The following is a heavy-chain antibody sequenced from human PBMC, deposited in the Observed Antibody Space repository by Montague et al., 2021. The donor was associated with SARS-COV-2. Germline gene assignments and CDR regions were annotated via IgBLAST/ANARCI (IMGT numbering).Heavy chain of an antibody. CDR1: GFTFSSYW. D-gene: IGHD6-13*01. Sequence: SLRLSCAASGFTFSSYWMSWVRQAPGKGLEWVANIKQDGSEKYYVDSVKGRFTISRDNAKNSLYLQMNSLRAEDTAVYYCARDQGSSWEDYYYYYGMDVWGQGTTVTVS. V-gene: IGHV3-7*03. J-gene: IGHJ6*02. CDR2: IKQDGSEK. CDR3: ARDQGSSWEDYYYYYGMDV.